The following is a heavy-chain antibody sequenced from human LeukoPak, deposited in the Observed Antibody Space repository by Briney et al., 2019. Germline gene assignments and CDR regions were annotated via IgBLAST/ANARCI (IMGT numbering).Heavy chain of an antibody. J-gene: IGHJ4*02. V-gene: IGHV3-30*18. CDR3: AKSITYSGSYYPDY. CDR1: GFTFSSYA. CDR2: ISYDGSNK. Sequence: GGSLRLSCAASGFTFSSYAMHWVRQAPGKGLEWVAVISYDGSNKYYADSVKGRFTISRDNSKNTLYLQMNSLRAEDTAVYYCAKSITYSGSYYPDYWGQGTLVTVSS. D-gene: IGHD1-26*01.